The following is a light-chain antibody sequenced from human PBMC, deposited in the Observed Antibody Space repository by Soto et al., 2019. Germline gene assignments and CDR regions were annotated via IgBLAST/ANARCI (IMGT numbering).Light chain of an antibody. CDR1: SSDVGGYNY. CDR3: SSYAGSSNV. V-gene: IGLV2-8*01. CDR2: EVN. Sequence: QSVLAQPPSASGSPGQSVAISCTGTSSDVGGYNYVSWYQQHPGKAPKLMIYEVNKRPSGVPDRFSGSKSGNTASLTVSGLQAEDEADYYCSSYAGSSNVFGTGTTVTVL. J-gene: IGLJ1*01.